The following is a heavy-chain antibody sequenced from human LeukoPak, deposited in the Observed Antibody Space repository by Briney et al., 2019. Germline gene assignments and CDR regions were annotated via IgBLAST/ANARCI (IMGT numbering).Heavy chain of an antibody. V-gene: IGHV3-21*01. CDR1: GFTFSSYS. J-gene: IGHJ4*02. D-gene: IGHD5-24*01. CDR2: ISSGSSYI. CDR3: ARDLDLGVTRWLEPEFDY. Sequence: AGGSLRLSCAASGFTFSSYSMNWVRQAPGKGLEWVSSISSGSSYIYYADSVKGRFTISRDNAKNSLYLQMNSLRAEDTAVYYCARDLDLGVTRWLEPEFDYWGQGTLVTVSS.